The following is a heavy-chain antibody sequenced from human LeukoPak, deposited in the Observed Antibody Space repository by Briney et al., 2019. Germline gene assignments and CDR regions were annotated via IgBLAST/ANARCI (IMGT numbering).Heavy chain of an antibody. J-gene: IGHJ3*01. CDR1: GFTFSSYA. V-gene: IGHV3-23*01. CDR2: ISGSGGST. Sequence: GGSLRLSCAASGFTFSSYAMSGVRQAPGKGLEWVSAISGSGGSTYYAESVKGRFTISRDNARNSLYLQMNSLRAEDTAVYYCAKEAGQDFGALDAFDVWGQGTMVTVSS. D-gene: IGHD4-17*01. CDR3: AKEAGQDFGALDAFDV.